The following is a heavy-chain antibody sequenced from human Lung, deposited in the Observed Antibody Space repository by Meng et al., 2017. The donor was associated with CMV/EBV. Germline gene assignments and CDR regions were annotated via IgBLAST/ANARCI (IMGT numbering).Heavy chain of an antibody. CDR1: GFTFGDYA. J-gene: IGHJ6*02. Sequence: GGSLRLXXTASGFTFGDYAMSWVRQAPGKGLQWVGLIRSKAYGGTTEYAASVKGRFTISRDDSKSIAYLQMNSLKTEDTAVYYCTRKLISYYYYGMDVWGQGTXVTVSS. CDR3: TRKLISYYYYGMDV. D-gene: IGHD2-2*01. V-gene: IGHV3-49*04. CDR2: IRSKAYGGTT.